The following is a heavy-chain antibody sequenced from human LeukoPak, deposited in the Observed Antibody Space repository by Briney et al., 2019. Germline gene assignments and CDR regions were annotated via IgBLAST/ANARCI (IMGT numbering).Heavy chain of an antibody. CDR3: ARDFSGSGSYLLDY. Sequence: GGSLRLSCAASGFTFSSYSMDWVRQAPGKGLEWVSGINWNGGSTGYADSVKGRFTISRDNAKNSLYLQMNSLRAEDTALYYCARDFSGSGSYLLDYWGQGTLVTVSS. J-gene: IGHJ4*02. V-gene: IGHV3-20*04. CDR1: GFTFSSYS. CDR2: INWNGGST. D-gene: IGHD3-10*01.